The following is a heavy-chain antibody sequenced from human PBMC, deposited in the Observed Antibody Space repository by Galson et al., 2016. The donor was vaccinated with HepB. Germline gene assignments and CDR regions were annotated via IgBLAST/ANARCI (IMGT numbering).Heavy chain of an antibody. V-gene: IGHV1-46*01. J-gene: IGHJ4*02. D-gene: IGHD1-26*01. Sequence: SVKVSCKASGYSFTNYYIHWLRRAPGEGLEWVGIINPSGGSIGYAQKFQSRVTMTRDTSTSIVYMDLTSLRSEDTAVYYCARDRGYYSHFDSWGQGTLVTVSS. CDR1: GYSFTNYY. CDR3: ARDRGYYSHFDS. CDR2: INPSGGSI.